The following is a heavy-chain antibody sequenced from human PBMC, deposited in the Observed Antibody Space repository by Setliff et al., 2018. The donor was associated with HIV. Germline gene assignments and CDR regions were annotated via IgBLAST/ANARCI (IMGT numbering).Heavy chain of an antibody. V-gene: IGHV1-69-2*01. J-gene: IGHJ6*03. CDR3: ARVIVRVTMIVVVLNYMDV. D-gene: IGHD3-22*01. Sequence: ASVKVSCKASGYTFTDYYMHWVKQAPGKGPEWMGRVDPEDGDTKYVQRLQNRVTLTTDTSTNTAYMELMSLRSDDTAVYYCARVIVRVTMIVVVLNYMDVWGKGTTVTVSS. CDR2: VDPEDGDT. CDR1: GYTFTDYY.